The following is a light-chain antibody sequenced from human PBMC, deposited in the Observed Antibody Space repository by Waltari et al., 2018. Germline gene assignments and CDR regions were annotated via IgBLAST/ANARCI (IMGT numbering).Light chain of an antibody. V-gene: IGKV3-20*01. CDR3: QQFGGSPKYT. Sequence: EIVLTQSPGTLSLSPGERATLSCRASQTISNNYLAWYQAKPGQAPRLLIYAVSHRATGIPDRFRGGGSGTDFTLTISRLEPEDFAVYYCQQFGGSPKYTFGQGTKLEIK. CDR2: AVS. J-gene: IGKJ2*01. CDR1: QTISNNY.